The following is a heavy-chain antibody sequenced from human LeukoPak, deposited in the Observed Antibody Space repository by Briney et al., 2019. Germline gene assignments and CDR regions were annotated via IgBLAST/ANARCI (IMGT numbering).Heavy chain of an antibody. Sequence: ASVKVSCKASGYTFTGYYMHWARQAPGQGLEWMGWINPNSGGTNYAQKFQGRVTMTRDTSISTAYMELSRLRSDDTAVYYCATSHGSGSPVDYWGQGTLVTVSS. D-gene: IGHD1-26*01. CDR1: GYTFTGYY. CDR2: INPNSGGT. V-gene: IGHV1-2*02. J-gene: IGHJ4*02. CDR3: ATSHGSGSPVDY.